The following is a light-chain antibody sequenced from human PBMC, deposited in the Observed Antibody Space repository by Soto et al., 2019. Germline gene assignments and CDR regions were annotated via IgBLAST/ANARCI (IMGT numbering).Light chain of an antibody. CDR3: QQRNSRYT. J-gene: IGKJ5*01. CDR1: QTVSTSF. V-gene: IGKV3D-20*02. CDR2: GAS. Sequence: ETVMTQSPATLSVSPGERATLSCRASQTVSTSFLAWYQQKRGQAPRLLIYGASTRATGVPDRFSGSGSGTDFTLTISELEPEDFAVYYCQQRNSRYTFGPGTRREIK.